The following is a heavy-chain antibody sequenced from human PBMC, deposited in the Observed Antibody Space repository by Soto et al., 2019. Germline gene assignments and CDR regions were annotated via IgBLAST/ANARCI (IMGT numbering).Heavy chain of an antibody. Sequence: NPSETLSLTCTVSGGSISSGDYYWSWIRQPPEKGMEWIGYIYYSGSTYYNPSLRSRVTISVDTSKNQFSLKLSSVTAADTAVYYCARYGSGSYNSTGYYYYYGMDVWGQGTTVTVSS. CDR1: GGSISSGDYY. V-gene: IGHV4-30-4*01. CDR3: ARYGSGSYNSTGYYYYYGMDV. CDR2: IYYSGST. D-gene: IGHD3-10*01. J-gene: IGHJ6*02.